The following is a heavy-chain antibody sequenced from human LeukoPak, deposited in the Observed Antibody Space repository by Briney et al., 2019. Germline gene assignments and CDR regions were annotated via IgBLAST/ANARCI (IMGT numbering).Heavy chain of an antibody. CDR3: ASRYCSGGSCYSWDYFDY. CDR1: GGTFSSYA. D-gene: IGHD2-15*01. V-gene: IGHV1-69*05. J-gene: IGHJ4*02. Sequence: SVKVSCKASGGTFSSYAISWVRQAPGQGLEWMGRIIPIFGTANYAQKFQGRVTITTDESTSTAYTELSSLRSEDTAVYYCASRYCSGGSCYSWDYFDYWGQGTLVTVSS. CDR2: IIPIFGTA.